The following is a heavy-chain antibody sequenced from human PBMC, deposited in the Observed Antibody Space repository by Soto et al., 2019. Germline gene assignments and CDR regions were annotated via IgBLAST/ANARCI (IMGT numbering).Heavy chain of an antibody. CDR2: INPNSGGT. J-gene: IGHJ6*02. D-gene: IGHD2-2*01. CDR1: GYTFTGYY. CDR3: ARGCRDQLPLSARFRAYGMDV. Sequence: ASVKVSCKASGYTFTGYYMHWVRQAPGQGLEWMGWINPNSGGTNYAQKFQGRVTMTRDTSISTAYMELSRLRSDDTAVYYCARGCRDQLPLSARFRAYGMDVWGQGTTVTVSS. V-gene: IGHV1-2*02.